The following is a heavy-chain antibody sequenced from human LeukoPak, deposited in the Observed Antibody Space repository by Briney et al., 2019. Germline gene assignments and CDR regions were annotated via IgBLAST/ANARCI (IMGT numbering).Heavy chain of an antibody. D-gene: IGHD3-10*01. CDR2: IHYSGST. Sequence: PSETLSLTCTVSGGSISSSNYYWGWIRQPPGKGLEWIGSIHYSGSTYYNPSLKSRVTVSVDTSKNQFTVNLSSVTAADTPVYYCTRHFGSGRDDYWGQGTLVTVSS. CDR1: GGSISSSNYY. J-gene: IGHJ4*02. CDR3: TRHFGSGRDDY. V-gene: IGHV4-39*01.